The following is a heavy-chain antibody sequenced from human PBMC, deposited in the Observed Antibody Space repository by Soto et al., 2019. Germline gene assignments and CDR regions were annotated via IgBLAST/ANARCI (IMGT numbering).Heavy chain of an antibody. Sequence: QVQLVQSGAEVKKPGASVKVSCQASGYTFTAFYMNWVRQAPGQGLEWMGWVNPNTGLTKYAQKFQGRVTITADESTSTAYMELSSLRSEDTAVYYCARDIGGYYNYYFDYWGQGTRGQGTLVTVSS. J-gene: IGHJ4*02. CDR3: ARDIGGYYNYYFDYWGQGT. D-gene: IGHD3-3*01. CDR1: GYTFTAFY. V-gene: IGHV1-2*02. CDR2: VNPNTGLT.